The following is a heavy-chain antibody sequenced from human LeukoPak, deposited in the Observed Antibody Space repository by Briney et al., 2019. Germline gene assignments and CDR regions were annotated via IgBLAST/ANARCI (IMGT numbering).Heavy chain of an antibody. V-gene: IGHV3-23*01. CDR3: AKREWLSAGDWFDP. J-gene: IGHJ5*02. CDR2: ISGSGGST. Sequence: QTGGSLRLSCAASGFTFSSYAMSWVRQAPGKGLEWVSAISGSGGSTYYADSVKGRFTISRDNSKSTLYLQMNSLRDEDTAVYYCAKREWLSAGDWFDPWGQGTLVIVSS. CDR1: GFTFSSYA. D-gene: IGHD3-3*01.